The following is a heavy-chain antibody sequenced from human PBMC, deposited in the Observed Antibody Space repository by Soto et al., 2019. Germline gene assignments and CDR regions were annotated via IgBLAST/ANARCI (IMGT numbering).Heavy chain of an antibody. CDR3: AKDQASGQGSFDS. J-gene: IGHJ4*02. CDR2: ISYDGSNQ. CDR1: RLTFYIYG. Sequence: PAGSLKLCRAASRLTFYIYGMHWVRQAPDKELEWVALISYDGSNQYYADSVKGRFTISRDNSKNTLFLQMNSPRADDTAVYYCAKDQASGQGSFDSWGQGTLVTGSS. V-gene: IGHV3-30*18.